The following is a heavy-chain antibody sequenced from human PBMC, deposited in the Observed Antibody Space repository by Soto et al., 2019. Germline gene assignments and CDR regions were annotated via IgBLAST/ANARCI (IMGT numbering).Heavy chain of an antibody. V-gene: IGHV3-23*01. Sequence: EVQLLESGGGWVQPGGSLRLSCAASGFAFSNYAMHWVRQAPGKGLEWVSSISTSIDATYYADSVKGRFTISRDDSKNTLYLQMSSLRAEDSAVYYCAKDRTVAARNFDYWGQGTQVTVSS. J-gene: IGHJ4*02. D-gene: IGHD6-6*01. CDR2: ISTSIDAT. CDR1: GFAFSNYA. CDR3: AKDRTVAARNFDY.